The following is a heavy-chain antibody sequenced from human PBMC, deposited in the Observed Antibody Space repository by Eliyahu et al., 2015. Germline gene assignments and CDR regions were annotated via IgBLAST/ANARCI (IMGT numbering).Heavy chain of an antibody. Sequence: EVQLLESGGGLVQPGGSLRLSCAAXGFTFSSYAMSWVRQAPGKGLEWVSAISGSGGSTYYADSVKGRFTISRDNSKNTLYLQMNSLRAEDTAVYYCAKDRGWFREQDYWGQGTLVTVSS. CDR3: AKDRGWFREQDY. V-gene: IGHV3-23*01. CDR2: ISGSGGST. D-gene: IGHD3-10*01. J-gene: IGHJ4*02. CDR1: GFTFSSYA.